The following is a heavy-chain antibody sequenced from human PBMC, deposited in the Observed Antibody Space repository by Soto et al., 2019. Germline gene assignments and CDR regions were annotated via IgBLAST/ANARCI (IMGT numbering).Heavy chain of an antibody. CDR2: ISWDGGST. CDR1: GFTFDDYT. J-gene: IGHJ4*02. D-gene: IGHD4-17*01. Sequence: GSLRLSCAASGFTFDDYTMHWVRQAPGKGLEWVSLISWDGGSTYYADSVKGRFTISRDNSKNSLYLQMNSLRTEDTALYYCATYGDYFDYWGQGTLVTVS. CDR3: ATYGDYFDY. V-gene: IGHV3-43*01.